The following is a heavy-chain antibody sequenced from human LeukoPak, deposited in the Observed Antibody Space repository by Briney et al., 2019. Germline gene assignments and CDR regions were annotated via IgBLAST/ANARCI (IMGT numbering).Heavy chain of an antibody. V-gene: IGHV1-8*01. D-gene: IGHD3-16*02. CDR1: GYTFTSYD. CDR2: MNPNRGNT. J-gene: IGHJ5*02. CDR3: ARGLPGYYDYVWGSYRYNWFDP. Sequence: ASVKVSCKASGYTFTSYDINWVRQPTGQGLEWMGWMNPNRGNTGYAQKFQGRVTMTRNTSISTAYMELSSLRSEDTAVYYCARGLPGYYDYVWGSYRYNWFDPWGQGTLVTVSS.